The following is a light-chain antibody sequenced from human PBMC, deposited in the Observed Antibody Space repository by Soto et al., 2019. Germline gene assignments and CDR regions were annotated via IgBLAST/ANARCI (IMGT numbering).Light chain of an antibody. Sequence: EIVLTQSPGTLSLSPGERATLSCRSSQSFTSRYLAWYQQKPGQAPRLLIYGASNRATGIPERFSGSGSGTDFTLTISSLEPEDFAVYYCQQYGTSPITFGQGTRLEIK. J-gene: IGKJ5*01. CDR2: GAS. CDR3: QQYGTSPIT. V-gene: IGKV3-20*01. CDR1: QSFTSRY.